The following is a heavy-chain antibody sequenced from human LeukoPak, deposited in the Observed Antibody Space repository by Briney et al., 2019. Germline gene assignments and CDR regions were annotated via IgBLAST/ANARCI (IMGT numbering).Heavy chain of an antibody. V-gene: IGHV3-23*01. Sequence: GGSLRLSCAASGFTFSSYSMSWVRQAPEKGLEWVSAISGSGGSTYYADSVKGRFTISRDNSKSTLYLQMNSLRAEDTAVYYCAKDPELTRLRFDAFDIWGQGTMVTVSS. D-gene: IGHD4-17*01. CDR1: GFTFSSYS. CDR3: AKDPELTRLRFDAFDI. CDR2: ISGSGGST. J-gene: IGHJ3*02.